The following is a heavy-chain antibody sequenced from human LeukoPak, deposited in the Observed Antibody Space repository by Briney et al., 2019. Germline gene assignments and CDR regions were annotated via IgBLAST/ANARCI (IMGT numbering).Heavy chain of an antibody. CDR1: GFTFSSYS. CDR3: TSWGDTTAEYFQR. D-gene: IGHD2-21*02. Sequence: GGSLRLSCAASGFTFSSYSMNWVRQAPGKGLEWVAHINPDGRDTYYVDSVKGRFTTSRGNAQNSMYLQMNSLRVEDTAVYYCTSWGDTTAEYFQRWGQGTLVTVSS. CDR2: INPDGRDT. V-gene: IGHV3-7*01. J-gene: IGHJ1*01.